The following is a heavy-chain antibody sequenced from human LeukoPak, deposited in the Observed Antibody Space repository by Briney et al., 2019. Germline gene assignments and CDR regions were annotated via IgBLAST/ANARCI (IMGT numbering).Heavy chain of an antibody. V-gene: IGHV4-31*03. Sequence: TPSETLSLTCTVSGGSISSGGYYWSWIRQHPGKGLEWIGYIYYSGSTYYNPSLKSRVTISVDTSKNQFSLKLSSVTAADTAVYYCARDRMSGDSSPWGQGTLVTVSS. D-gene: IGHD3-22*01. CDR1: GGSISSGGYY. J-gene: IGHJ5*02. CDR3: ARDRMSGDSSP. CDR2: IYYSGST.